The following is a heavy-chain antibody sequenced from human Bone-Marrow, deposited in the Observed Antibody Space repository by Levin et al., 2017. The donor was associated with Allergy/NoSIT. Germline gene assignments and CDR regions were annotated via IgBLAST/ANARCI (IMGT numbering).Heavy chain of an antibody. V-gene: IGHV3-23*01. J-gene: IGHJ3*02. CDR3: AKVQRGTTKKHAFDS. Sequence: PGGSLRLSCAASGFTFSSYAMSWVRQAPGKGLEWVSAISGSGGSTYYADSVKGRFTISRDNSKNTLYLQMNSLRAEDTAVYYCAKVQRGTTKKHAFDSWGQGTMVTVSS. CDR2: ISGSGGST. D-gene: IGHD1-1*01. CDR1: GFTFSSYA.